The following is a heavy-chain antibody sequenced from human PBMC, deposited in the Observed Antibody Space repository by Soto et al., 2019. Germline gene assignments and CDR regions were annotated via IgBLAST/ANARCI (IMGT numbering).Heavy chain of an antibody. CDR2: ISWNGDKI. CDR1: GFSFENFA. D-gene: IGHD2-21*01. CDR3: IKGDWLDM. Sequence: EVQLVESGGGLVQPGRSLRLSCAAYGFSFENFAMHWVRQPPGQGLEWVSGISWNGDKIDYADSVKGRFTISRDNAKKSLYLQLNSLRAEDTALYHCIKGDWLDMWGQGTMVTVSS. V-gene: IGHV3-9*01. J-gene: IGHJ3*02.